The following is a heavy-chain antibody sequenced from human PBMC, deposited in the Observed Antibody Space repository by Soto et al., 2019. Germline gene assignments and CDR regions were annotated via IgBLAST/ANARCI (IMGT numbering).Heavy chain of an antibody. D-gene: IGHD6-13*01. Sequence: GGSLRLSCAASGFTFSTFALHWVRQAPGKGLEWVSAISGSGGSTYYADSVKGRFTISRDNSKNTLYLQMNSLRAEDTAVYYCAKDGRSIAAAGYFDYWGQGTLVTVSS. CDR3: AKDGRSIAAAGYFDY. V-gene: IGHV3-23*01. J-gene: IGHJ4*02. CDR2: ISGSGGST. CDR1: GFTFSTFA.